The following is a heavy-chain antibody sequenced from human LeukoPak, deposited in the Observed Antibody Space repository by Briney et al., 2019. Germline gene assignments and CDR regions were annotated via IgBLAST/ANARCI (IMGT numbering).Heavy chain of an antibody. D-gene: IGHD6-19*01. CDR1: GFTFSSYS. J-gene: IGHJ4*02. Sequence: GGSLRLSCAASGFTFSSYSMNWVRQAPGKGLEWVSSISSSSSYIYYADSVKGRFTIPRDNAKNSLYLQMNSLRAEDTAVYYCARCARGSSGWYKPLFEDYWGQGTLVTVSS. V-gene: IGHV3-21*01. CDR3: ARCARGSSGWYKPLFEDY. CDR2: ISSSSSYI.